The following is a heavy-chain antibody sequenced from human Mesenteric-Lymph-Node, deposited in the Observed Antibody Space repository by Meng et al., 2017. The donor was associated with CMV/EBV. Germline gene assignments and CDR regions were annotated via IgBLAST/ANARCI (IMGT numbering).Heavy chain of an antibody. CDR1: GFTFSSYA. CDR3: AKDSRAGDYSYYYFGMDV. CDR2: ISGSGGST. J-gene: IGHJ6*02. V-gene: IGHV3-23*01. D-gene: IGHD4-17*01. Sequence: GESLKISCAASGFTFSSYAMSWVRQAPGKGLEWVSAISGSGGSTYYADSVKGRFTISRDNSKNTLYLQLNSLRAEDTALYYCAKDSRAGDYSYYYFGMDVWGQGTTVTVSS.